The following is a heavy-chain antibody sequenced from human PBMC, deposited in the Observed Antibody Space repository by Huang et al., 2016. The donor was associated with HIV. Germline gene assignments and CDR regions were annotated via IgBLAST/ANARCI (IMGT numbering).Heavy chain of an antibody. V-gene: IGHV4-39*02. D-gene: IGHD1-20*01. CDR3: AGSYNWNSVDY. CDR2: IYEGGST. J-gene: IGHJ4*02. CDR1: GGSISSSSYR. Sequence: QLQLQGSGPRLVKPSETLPLTCTVSGGSISSSSYRWGWIRQSPGKGLEWVGSIYEGGSTHHNPSLKGRLTMSVDTSKNHFSLRLTSVTAADTAVYYCAGSYNWNSVDYWGQGTLVTVSS.